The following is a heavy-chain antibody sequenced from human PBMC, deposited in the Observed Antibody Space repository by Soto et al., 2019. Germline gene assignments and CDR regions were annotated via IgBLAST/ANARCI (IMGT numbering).Heavy chain of an antibody. CDR3: ARGLRFLEWLDYGMDV. CDR2: IGTAGDT. J-gene: IGHJ6*02. CDR1: GFTFSSYD. D-gene: IGHD3-3*01. Sequence: SGWSLRLSCAASGFTFSSYDMHWFRQATGKGLECVSAIGTAGDTYYPGSVKGRFTISRENAKNSLYLQMNSLRAGDTAVYYCARGLRFLEWLDYGMDVWGQGTTVTVYS. V-gene: IGHV3-13*01.